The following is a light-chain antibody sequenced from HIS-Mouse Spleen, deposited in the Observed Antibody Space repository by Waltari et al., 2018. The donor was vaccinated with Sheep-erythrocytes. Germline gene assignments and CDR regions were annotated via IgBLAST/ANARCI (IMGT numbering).Light chain of an antibody. J-gene: IGLJ3*02. Sequence: QSPLTQPRSVSGSPGQSVTISSPGTSSDVGGYNYVPWYQQHPGKAPKLMIYDVSKRPSGVPDRFSGSKSGNTASLTISGLQAEDEADYYCCSYAGSYTFWVFGGGTKLTVL. V-gene: IGLV2-11*01. CDR3: CSYAGSYTFWV. CDR2: DVS. CDR1: SSDVGGYNY.